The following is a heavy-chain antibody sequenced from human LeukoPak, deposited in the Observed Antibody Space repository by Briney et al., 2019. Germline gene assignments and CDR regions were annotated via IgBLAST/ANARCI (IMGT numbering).Heavy chain of an antibody. J-gene: IGHJ4*02. CDR1: GGTFSSYA. Sequence: GASVKVSCKASGGTFSSYAISWVRQAPGQGLEWMGGIIPIFGTANYAQKFQGRVTITADESTSTAYMELSSLRSEDTAVYYCARDGVDYDFWSGYYTPSGFDYWGQRTLVTVSS. D-gene: IGHD3-3*01. CDR3: ARDGVDYDFWSGYYTPSGFDY. V-gene: IGHV1-69*13. CDR2: IIPIFGTA.